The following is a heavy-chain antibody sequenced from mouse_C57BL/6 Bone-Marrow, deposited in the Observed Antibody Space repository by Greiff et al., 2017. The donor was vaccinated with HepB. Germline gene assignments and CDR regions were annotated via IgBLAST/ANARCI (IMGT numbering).Heavy chain of an antibody. CDR3: TRSMGYGFAY. D-gene: IGHD2-2*01. CDR2: IDPETGGT. CDR1: GYTFTDYE. V-gene: IGHV1-15*01. Sequence: VQIQQSGAELVRPGASVTLSCKASGYTFTDYEMHWVKQTPVHGLEWIGAIDPETGGTAYNQKFKGKAILTADKSSSTAYMELRSLTSEDSAVYYCTRSMGYGFAYWGQGTLVTVSA. J-gene: IGHJ3*01.